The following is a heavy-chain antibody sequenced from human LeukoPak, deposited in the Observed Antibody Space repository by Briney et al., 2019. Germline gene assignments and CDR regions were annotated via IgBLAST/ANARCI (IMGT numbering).Heavy chain of an antibody. CDR1: GFTFSSYA. D-gene: IGHD6-13*01. CDR2: ISGSGGST. CDR3: AYSSSWYDWFDP. J-gene: IGHJ5*02. Sequence: PGGSLRLSCAASGFTFSSYAMSWVRQAPGKGLEWVSAISGSGGSTYYADSVKGRFPISRDNSKNTLYLQMNSLRAEDTAVYYCAYSSSWYDWFDPWAREPWSPSPQ. V-gene: IGHV3-23*01.